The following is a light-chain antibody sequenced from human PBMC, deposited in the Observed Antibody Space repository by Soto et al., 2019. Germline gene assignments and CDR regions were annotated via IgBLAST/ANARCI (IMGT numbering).Light chain of an antibody. CDR3: QSYDSSLSAYV. Sequence: QSVLTQPPSVSGAPGQRVTISCTGSSSNIGAGYDVHWYQQLPGTAPKLLIYDNSYRPSGVPDRFSGSKSGTSASLAITGLQAEDEADYYCQSYDSSLSAYVFGAATKVTV. J-gene: IGLJ1*01. CDR1: SSNIGAGYD. V-gene: IGLV1-40*01. CDR2: DNS.